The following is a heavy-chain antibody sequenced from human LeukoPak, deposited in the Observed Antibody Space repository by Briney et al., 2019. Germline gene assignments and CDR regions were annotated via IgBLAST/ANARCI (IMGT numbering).Heavy chain of an antibody. CDR2: IYHSGST. V-gene: IGHV4-38-2*01. D-gene: IGHD3-16*02. J-gene: IGHJ4*02. Sequence: PSETLSLTCAVSGYSISSGYYWGWIRQPPGKGLEWIGGIYHSGSTYYNPSLKSRVTISVDTSKNQFSLKLSSVTAADTAVYYCARGPRGDYVWGSYRWYYFDYWGQGTLVTVSS. CDR1: GYSISSGYY. CDR3: ARGPRGDYVWGSYRWYYFDY.